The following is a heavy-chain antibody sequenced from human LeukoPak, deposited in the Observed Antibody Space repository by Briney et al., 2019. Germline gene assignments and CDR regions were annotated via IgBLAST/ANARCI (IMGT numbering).Heavy chain of an antibody. V-gene: IGHV4-59*12. J-gene: IGHJ5*02. Sequence: SETLSLTCTVSGGSISSYYWSWIRQPPGKGLEWIGYIYYSGSTNYNPSLKSRVTISVDTSKNQFSLKLSSVTAADTAVYYCARGSLFDCSGGSCYRAVWFDPWGQGTLVTVSS. CDR3: ARGSLFDCSGGSCYRAVWFDP. CDR2: IYYSGST. CDR1: GGSISSYY. D-gene: IGHD2-15*01.